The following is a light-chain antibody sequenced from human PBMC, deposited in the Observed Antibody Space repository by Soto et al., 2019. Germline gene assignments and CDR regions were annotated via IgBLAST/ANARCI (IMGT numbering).Light chain of an antibody. V-gene: IGKV1-39*01. Sequence: DIQMTQSPSSLSASVGDRVTITCRASQSIVTYLNWYLQKPGKAPNLLIYAASNLQSGVPSRFSGSGSGTDFTLTISSLQPEDFATYFCQQSYSTPPWTFGQGTKVELK. CDR1: QSIVTY. J-gene: IGKJ1*01. CDR2: AAS. CDR3: QQSYSTPPWT.